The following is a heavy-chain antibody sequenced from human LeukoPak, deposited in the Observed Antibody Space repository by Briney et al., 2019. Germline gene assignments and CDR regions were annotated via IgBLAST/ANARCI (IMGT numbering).Heavy chain of an antibody. V-gene: IGHV3-33*01. D-gene: IGHD3-16*01. Sequence: LVESGGGVVQPGRSLRLSCAASGFTFSSYGMHWVRQAPGKGLEWVAVIWYDGSNKYYADSVKGRFTISRDNSKNTLYLQMNSLRAEDTAVYYCARERMNYGSFDYWGQGTLVTVSS. CDR3: ARERMNYGSFDY. J-gene: IGHJ4*02. CDR2: IWYDGSNK. CDR1: GFTFSSYG.